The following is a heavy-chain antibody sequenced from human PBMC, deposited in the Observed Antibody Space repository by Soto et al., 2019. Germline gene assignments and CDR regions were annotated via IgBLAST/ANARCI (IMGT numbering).Heavy chain of an antibody. J-gene: IGHJ6*02. CDR1: GYIFVNYG. D-gene: IGHD3-16*01. CDR2: ISPYTGNT. Sequence: QVQLVQSGDEVKKPGASVKVSCKASGYIFVNYGIASVRQAPGQGLEWMGWISPYTGNTHSATKVQGRLTMTTSTSTSTAYMDLGSVTADDTAVYYCVMVDNYVTPTPQDVWGQGTTVTVSS. V-gene: IGHV1-18*01. CDR3: VMVDNYVTPTPQDV.